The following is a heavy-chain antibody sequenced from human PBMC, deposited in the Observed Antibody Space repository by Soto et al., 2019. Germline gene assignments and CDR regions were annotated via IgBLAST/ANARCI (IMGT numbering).Heavy chain of an antibody. V-gene: IGHV4-61*07. D-gene: IGHD5-12*01. CDR2: IYYSGST. J-gene: IGHJ4*02. Sequence: QQPPGKGLEWIGYIYYSGSTNYNPSLKSRITISVDTSKNQFSLKLSSVTAADTAVYYCARLGYSGYLDYWGQGTLVTVSS. CDR3: ARLGYSGYLDY.